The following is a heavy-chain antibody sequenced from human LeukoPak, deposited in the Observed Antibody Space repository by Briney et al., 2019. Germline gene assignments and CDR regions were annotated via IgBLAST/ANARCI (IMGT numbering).Heavy chain of an antibody. Sequence: GGSLRLSCADSGFIFSSYWMTWDRQAPGKGLEWVANIKQDGSEKFYVDSVKGRFTISRDNAKNSLYLQMNSLRAEDTAVYYCAREESYCSGGSCYFWFDPWGQGTLVTVSS. CDR2: IKQDGSEK. V-gene: IGHV3-7*01. CDR3: AREESYCSGGSCYFWFDP. CDR1: GFIFSSYW. J-gene: IGHJ5*02. D-gene: IGHD2-15*01.